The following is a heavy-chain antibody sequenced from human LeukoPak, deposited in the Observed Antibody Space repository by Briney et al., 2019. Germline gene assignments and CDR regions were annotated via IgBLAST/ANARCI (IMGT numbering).Heavy chain of an antibody. J-gene: IGHJ4*02. D-gene: IGHD3-22*01. CDR3: ARVVITDYFDY. V-gene: IGHV3-30*02. CDR2: IRYDGSNK. Sequence: GGSLRLSCAASGFTFSSYGMHWVRQAPGKGLEWVAFIRYDGSNKYYADSVKGRFTISRDNSKNTLYLQMNSLRAEDTAVYYCARVVITDYFDYWGQGTLVTVSS. CDR1: GFTFSSYG.